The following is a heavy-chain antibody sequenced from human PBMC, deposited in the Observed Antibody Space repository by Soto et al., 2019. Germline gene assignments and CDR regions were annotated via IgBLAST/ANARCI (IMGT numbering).Heavy chain of an antibody. D-gene: IGHD3-3*01. V-gene: IGHV3-66*01. CDR2: IYSGGST. Sequence: EVQLVESGGGLVQPGGSLRLSCAASGFTVSSNYMSWVRQAPGKGLEWVSVIYSGGSTYYADSVKGRFTISRDNSKNTLYLQMNSLRAEDTAVYYCARDSRIFGVVTNSYYYYYYMDVWGKGTTVTVSS. CDR3: ARDSRIFGVVTNSYYYYYYMDV. CDR1: GFTVSSNY. J-gene: IGHJ6*03.